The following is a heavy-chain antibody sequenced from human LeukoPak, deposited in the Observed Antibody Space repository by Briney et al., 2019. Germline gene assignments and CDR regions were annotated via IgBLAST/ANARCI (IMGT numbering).Heavy chain of an antibody. CDR3: ARDSKSVRSGWSWLFDY. CDR2: ISYDGSNK. D-gene: IGHD6-19*01. Sequence: GGSLRLSCAASGFTFSSYAIHWVRQAPGKGLEWVAAISYDGSNKYYTDSVKGRFTISRDNSKNTLYLQMNSLKPEDTAVYYCARDSKSVRSGWSWLFDYWGQGTLVTVSS. CDR1: GFTFSSYA. J-gene: IGHJ4*02. V-gene: IGHV3-30-3*01.